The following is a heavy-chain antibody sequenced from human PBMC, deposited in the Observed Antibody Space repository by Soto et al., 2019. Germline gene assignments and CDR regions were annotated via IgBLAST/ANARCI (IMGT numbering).Heavy chain of an antibody. CDR2: TSTYSGHT. D-gene: IGHD3-16*02. CDR3: ARDFENYVWASLRYTAGY. CDR1: GYSFSRYG. Sequence: ASLTGSCKSCGYSFSRYGCCWVRQAHGQGLEWMGWTSTYSGHTNYSQKFQGRVTMTTDALTSTAFMELRSLRSDDTAVYYCARDFENYVWASLRYTAGYWGQATLVTVSS. J-gene: IGHJ4*02. V-gene: IGHV1-18*01.